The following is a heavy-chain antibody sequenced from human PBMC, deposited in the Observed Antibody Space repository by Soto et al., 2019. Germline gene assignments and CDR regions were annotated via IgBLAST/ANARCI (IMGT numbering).Heavy chain of an antibody. CDR1: GFTFSSYW. Sequence: WGSLRLSCAASGFTFSSYWMHWVRQAPGKGLVWVSRINSDGSSTSYADSVKGRFTISRDSATNTLYLQMNSLRAEDTAVYYCAMTGYDYYYYYYGMDVWGQGTTVTVSS. V-gene: IGHV3-74*01. CDR2: INSDGSST. J-gene: IGHJ6*02. CDR3: AMTGYDYYYYYYGMDV. D-gene: IGHD3-9*01.